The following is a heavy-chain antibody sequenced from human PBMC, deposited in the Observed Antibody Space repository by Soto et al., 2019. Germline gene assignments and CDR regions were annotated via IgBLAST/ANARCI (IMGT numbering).Heavy chain of an antibody. Sequence: SVKVSCKASGGTFSTYAIDWVRQAPGQGLEWMGGIIPLFGTAKYAQNFQGRITITADESTNTAYMELRSLRSQDTAVYYCARGVNYDSSGYYYFYWGQGTLGTVSS. CDR3: ARGVNYDSSGYYYFY. CDR2: IIPLFGTA. CDR1: GGTFSTYA. J-gene: IGHJ4*02. V-gene: IGHV1-69*13. D-gene: IGHD3-22*01.